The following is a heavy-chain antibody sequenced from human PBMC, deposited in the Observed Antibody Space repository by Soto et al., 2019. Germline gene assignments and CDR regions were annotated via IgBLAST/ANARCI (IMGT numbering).Heavy chain of an antibody. CDR2: ISYTSSTI. CDR1: GFTFSTYS. Sequence: SGGSLRLSCAASGFTFSTYSMNWVRQAPGKGLEWVSYISYTSSTIYYADSVKGRFTISRDNAKNSLYLQMDSLRHEDTAVYYCARGAVTGTSLFDYWGLGTLVTVSS. CDR3: ARGAVTGTSLFDY. D-gene: IGHD6-19*01. V-gene: IGHV3-48*02. J-gene: IGHJ4*02.